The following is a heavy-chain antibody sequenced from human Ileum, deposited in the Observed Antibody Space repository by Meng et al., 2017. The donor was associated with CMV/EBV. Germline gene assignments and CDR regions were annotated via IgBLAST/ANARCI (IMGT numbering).Heavy chain of an antibody. Sequence: CKASGYTFTNKKLSGVRQAPGQGPEWMGWSNTNTGNPTYARDFTGRFVFSLDTSVSTAYLQISSLKAEDTAVYYCARDGLNERYFDYWGQGTLVTVSS. V-gene: IGHV7-4-1*02. CDR2: SNTNTGNP. CDR1: GYTFTNKK. CDR3: ARDGLNERYFDY. J-gene: IGHJ4*02.